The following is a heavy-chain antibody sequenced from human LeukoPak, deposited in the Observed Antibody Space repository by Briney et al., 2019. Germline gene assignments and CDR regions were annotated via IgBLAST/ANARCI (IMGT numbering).Heavy chain of an antibody. D-gene: IGHD3-3*01. CDR2: ISYDGSNK. Sequence: QPGRSLRLSCAASGFTFSSYAMHWVRQAPGKGLEWVAVISYDGSNKYYADSVKGRFTISRDNSKNTLYLQMNSLRAEDTAVYYCARVNTSGFDYWGQGTLVTVSS. CDR3: ARVNTSGFDY. J-gene: IGHJ4*02. CDR1: GFTFSSYA. V-gene: IGHV3-30-3*01.